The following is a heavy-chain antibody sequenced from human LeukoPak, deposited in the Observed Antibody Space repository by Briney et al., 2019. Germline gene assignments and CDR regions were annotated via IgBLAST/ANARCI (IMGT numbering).Heavy chain of an antibody. V-gene: IGHV3-23*01. J-gene: IGHJ6*02. CDR2: INVSGGST. CDR1: GFTFSTYA. CDR3: AKYGRSGYASGMDV. D-gene: IGHD3-22*01. Sequence: PGGSLRPSCAAAGFTFSTYAMTWVRQAPGKGLEWVSTINVSGGSTYYADSVEGRFTISRDNSKNTLYLQMNSLRTEDTAVYYCAKYGRSGYASGMDVWGQGTTVTVSS.